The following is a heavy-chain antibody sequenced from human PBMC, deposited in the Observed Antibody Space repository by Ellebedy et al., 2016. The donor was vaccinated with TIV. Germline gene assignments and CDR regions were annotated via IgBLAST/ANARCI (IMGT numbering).Heavy chain of an antibody. CDR1: GFTFSSYA. D-gene: IGHD3-9*01. CDR3: ATDWELYD. V-gene: IGHV3-7*01. Sequence: GESLKISCAASGFTFSSYAMSWVRQAPGKGLEWVADIKQDGSVKNYMDSVKGRFTISRDNAQNLLYLQMNSLRVEDTGVYYCATDWELYDWGQGTLVTVSS. CDR2: IKQDGSVK. J-gene: IGHJ4*02.